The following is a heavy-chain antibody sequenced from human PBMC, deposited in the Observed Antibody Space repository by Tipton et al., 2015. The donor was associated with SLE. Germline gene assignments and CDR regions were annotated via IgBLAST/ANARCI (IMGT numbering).Heavy chain of an antibody. D-gene: IGHD5-18*01. CDR1: GYSFSNYG. Sequence: QVQLVQSGVEVKKPGASVKVSCKASGYSFSNYGISWVRQAPGQGLEWMGWISAYHANTDYAQKFQGRVSLTTDTSTSTGYMEVRSLRSDDTAVYYCARSGSNYGYETFDIWGQETMVIVSS. CDR2: ISAYHANT. CDR3: ARSGSNYGYETFDI. V-gene: IGHV1-18*01. J-gene: IGHJ3*02.